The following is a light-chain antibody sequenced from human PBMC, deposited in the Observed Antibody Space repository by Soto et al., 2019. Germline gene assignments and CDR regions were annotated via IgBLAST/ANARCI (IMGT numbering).Light chain of an antibody. V-gene: IGKV1-39*01. CDR1: QSISTY. Sequence: DIQMTQSPSSLSASVGDRVTITCRASQSISTYLHWYQQKPGQAPNLLIHDASSLQSGVPSRFSGGGAETDFTLTISSLQPDDFGTYYCQQTYDSWTFGQGTKVEIK. CDR3: QQTYDSWT. CDR2: DAS. J-gene: IGKJ1*01.